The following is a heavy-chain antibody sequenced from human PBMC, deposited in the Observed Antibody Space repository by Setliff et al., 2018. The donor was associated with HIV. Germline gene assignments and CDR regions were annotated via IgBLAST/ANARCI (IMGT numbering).Heavy chain of an antibody. J-gene: IGHJ3*01. CDR2: VHSTGTT. CDR1: GGSFSTYY. V-gene: IGHV4-4*07. Sequence: SQTLSLTCTVSGGSFSTYYWSWIRQPAGEGLEYIGRVHSTGTTIYNPSLKSRVTMSVDTSKNQLSLKLRSVTAADTAVYYCARGQASNDYGVSFWGQGTMVTVSS. CDR3: ARGQASNDYGVSF. D-gene: IGHD4-17*01.